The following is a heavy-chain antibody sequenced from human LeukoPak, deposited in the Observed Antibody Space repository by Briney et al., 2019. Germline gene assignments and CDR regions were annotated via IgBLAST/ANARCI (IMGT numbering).Heavy chain of an antibody. D-gene: IGHD3-22*01. CDR2: TSPYNANT. V-gene: IGHV1-18*01. J-gene: IGHJ4*01. CDR3: AREYYYPTTGYYAFDF. Sequence: GGSAKVSCKTSGYAFATYGIVWVRQAPGQGLEWVGWTSPYNANTNYVQTVRGSVTITTDTSTSTAFMELRSLRSDDTAVYYCAREYYYPTTGYYAFDFWGHGTLVTVSS. CDR1: GYAFATYG.